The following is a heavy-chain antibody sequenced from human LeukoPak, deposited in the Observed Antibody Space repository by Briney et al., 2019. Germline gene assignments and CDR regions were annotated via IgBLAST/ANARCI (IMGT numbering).Heavy chain of an antibody. D-gene: IGHD2-2*01. CDR3: ASQIVVVPAAIGAFNM. V-gene: IGHV4-39*01. J-gene: IGHJ3*02. Sequence: SETLSLTCTVSGGSISSSSYYWGWIRQPPGKGLEWIGSMYYSGSTYYNPSLKGPVTISVYPSKNLCSLKLRSATAADNAVYYCASQIVVVPAAIGAFNMWGKGTMVTVSS. CDR1: GGSISSSSYY. CDR2: MYYSGST.